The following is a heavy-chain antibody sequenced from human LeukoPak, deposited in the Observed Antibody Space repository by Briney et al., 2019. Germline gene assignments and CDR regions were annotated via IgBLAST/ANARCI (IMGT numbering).Heavy chain of an antibody. D-gene: IGHD6-6*01. V-gene: IGHV3-66*02. CDR3: AGGGEAARSLAY. J-gene: IGHJ4*02. CDR2: IYNGGTT. Sequence: GGSLRLSCAASGVTINYMTWVRQAPGKGLERVSVIYNGGTTYYADSVKGRFAISRDNSKSTLFVYLQMNSLRTDDTALYYCAGGGEAARSLAYWGQGALVTVSS. CDR1: GVTINY.